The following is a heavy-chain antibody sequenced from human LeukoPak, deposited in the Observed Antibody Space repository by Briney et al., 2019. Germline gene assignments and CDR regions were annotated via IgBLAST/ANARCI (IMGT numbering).Heavy chain of an antibody. J-gene: IGHJ3*02. V-gene: IGHV3-13*04. CDR3: ARDSSGWRAFDI. CDR1: GFTFSGYD. D-gene: IGHD6-19*01. CDR2: IGTAGDT. Sequence: GGSLRLSCAASGFTFSGYDMHWVRQGTGKGLEWVSGIGTAGDTYYPGSVKGRFSISRENAKNSLYLQMNSLRAGDTAVYYCARDSSGWRAFDIWGQGTMVTVSS.